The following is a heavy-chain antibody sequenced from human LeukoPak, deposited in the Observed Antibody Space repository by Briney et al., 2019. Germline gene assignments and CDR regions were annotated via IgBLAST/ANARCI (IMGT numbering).Heavy chain of an antibody. V-gene: IGHV4-30-4*01. J-gene: IGHJ2*01. D-gene: IGHD2-2*02. CDR3: ARASYCSSTSCYTYWYFDL. CDR1: GGSISSGDYY. CDR2: IYYSGTT. Sequence: PSETLSLTCTVSGGSISSGDYYWSWIRQPPGKGLEWIGYIYYSGTTYYNPSLKSRVTISVDTSKNQFSLKLSSVTAADTAVYFCARASYCSSTSCYTYWYFDLWGRGTLVTVSS.